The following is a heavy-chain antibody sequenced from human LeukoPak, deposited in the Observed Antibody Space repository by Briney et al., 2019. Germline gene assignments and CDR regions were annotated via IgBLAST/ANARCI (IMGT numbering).Heavy chain of an antibody. V-gene: IGHV5-51*01. CDR2: MYPGGSDT. D-gene: IGHD4-17*01. CDR1: GYSFTSYW. Sequence: GESLKISCKGSGYSFTSYWIGWVRQMPGKGLEWMGIMYPGGSDTRYSPSFQGQVTISADKSISTAYLQWSSLKASDTAMYYCARGDYGDFRVFYTLFDYWGQGTLVTVSS. CDR3: ARGDYGDFRVFYTLFDY. J-gene: IGHJ4*02.